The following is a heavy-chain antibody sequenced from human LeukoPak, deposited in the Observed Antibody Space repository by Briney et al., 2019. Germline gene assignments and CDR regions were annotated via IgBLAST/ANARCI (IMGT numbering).Heavy chain of an antibody. CDR2: INHSGST. Sequence: SETLSLTCAVYGGSFSGYYWSWIRQPPGKGLERIGEINHSGSTNYNPSLKSRVTISVDTSKNQFSLKLSSVTAADTAVYYCARDQPRYCSGGSCYSKQDYWGQGTLVTVSS. J-gene: IGHJ4*02. CDR1: GGSFSGYY. V-gene: IGHV4-34*01. D-gene: IGHD2-15*01. CDR3: ARDQPRYCSGGSCYSKQDY.